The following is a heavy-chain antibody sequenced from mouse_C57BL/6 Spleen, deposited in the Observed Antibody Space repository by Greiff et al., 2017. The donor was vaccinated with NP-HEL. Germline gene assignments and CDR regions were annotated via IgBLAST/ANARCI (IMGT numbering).Heavy chain of an antibody. CDR3: ARHPYYYGSREWYFVV. J-gene: IGHJ1*03. V-gene: IGHV5-12*01. Sequence: EVKVVESGGGLVQPGGSLKLSCAASGFTFSDYYMYWVRQTPEKRLEWVAYISNGGGSTYYPDTVKGRFTISRDNAKNTLYLQMSRLKSEDTAMYYCARHPYYYGSREWYFVVWGTGTTVTVSS. CDR1: GFTFSDYY. CDR2: ISNGGGST. D-gene: IGHD1-1*01.